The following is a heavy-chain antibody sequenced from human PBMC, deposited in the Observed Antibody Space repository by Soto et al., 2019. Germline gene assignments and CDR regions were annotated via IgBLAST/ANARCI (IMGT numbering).Heavy chain of an antibody. CDR3: AREEVAQWCTKGYCGLDG. J-gene: IGHJ6*02. D-gene: IGHD2-8*01. CDR1: GDSVPGHY. CDR2: IYYNGNI. Sequence: SATLCLTCTFSGDSVPGHYWSWIRQPPGKGLEWIGDIYYNGNINYNPSLRSRVTISVDTSTSQFSLKLSSVTAADTAVFYCAREEVAQWCTKGYCGLDGRCQGTTVTVAS. V-gene: IGHV4-59*02.